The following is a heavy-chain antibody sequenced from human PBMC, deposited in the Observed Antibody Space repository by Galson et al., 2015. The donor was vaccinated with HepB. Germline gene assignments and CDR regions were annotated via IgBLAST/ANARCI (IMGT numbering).Heavy chain of an antibody. CDR2: ISDSGDST. CDR1: GFTSSSPA. V-gene: IGHV3-23*01. Sequence: SLRLSCAASGFTSSSPAMNWSRRAPGKGLAWVSYISDSGDSTYYADSVKGRFTISRGNSKNAVYLQMNSLRAEDTAVYYCAKYAPRSSYVGGYDYWGQGTLVTVSS. J-gene: IGHJ4*02. CDR3: AKYAPRSSYVGGYDY. D-gene: IGHD4-11*01.